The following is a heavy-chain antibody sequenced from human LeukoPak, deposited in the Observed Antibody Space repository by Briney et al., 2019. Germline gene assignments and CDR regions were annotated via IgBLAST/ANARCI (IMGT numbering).Heavy chain of an antibody. D-gene: IGHD6-13*01. CDR2: IIPIFGTA. V-gene: IGHV1-69*13. CDR3: ARSGIAAAGYFDY. Sequence: SVKVSCKASGGTFSSYAISWVRQAPGQGLEWMGGIIPIFGTANSAQKFQGRVTITADESTSTAYMELSSLRSEDTAVYYCARSGIAAAGYFDYWGQGTLVTVSS. CDR1: GGTFSSYA. J-gene: IGHJ4*02.